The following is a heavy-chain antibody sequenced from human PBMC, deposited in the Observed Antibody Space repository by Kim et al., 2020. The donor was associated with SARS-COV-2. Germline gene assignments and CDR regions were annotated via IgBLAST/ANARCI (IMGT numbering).Heavy chain of an antibody. D-gene: IGHD3-10*01. CDR2: IDPSDSYT. V-gene: IGHV5-10-1*01. CDR1: GYSFSSFY. J-gene: IGHJ5*02. CDR3: VNHNYASGNYLFLDT. Sequence: GESLKISCKRFGYSFSSFYINWVRQVPGRGLEWIGRIDPSDSYTTYSRSLRGHVSISADKSTNTAFLQWSGLKASDTAIYYCVNHNYASGNYLFLDTWGQGTLVTVSS.